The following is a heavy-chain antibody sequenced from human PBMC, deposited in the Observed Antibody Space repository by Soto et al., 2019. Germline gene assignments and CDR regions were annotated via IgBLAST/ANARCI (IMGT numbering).Heavy chain of an antibody. V-gene: IGHV4-34*01. J-gene: IGHJ5*02. CDR3: ARWAYYYDSSGYSRFDP. Sequence: QVQLQQCGAGLLKPSETLSLTCAVYGGSFSGYYWSWIRQPPGKGLEWIGEINHSGSTNYNPSLKSRVTISVDTSKNQFSLKLSSVTAADTAVYYCARWAYYYDSSGYSRFDPWGQGTLVTVSS. D-gene: IGHD3-22*01. CDR1: GGSFSGYY. CDR2: INHSGST.